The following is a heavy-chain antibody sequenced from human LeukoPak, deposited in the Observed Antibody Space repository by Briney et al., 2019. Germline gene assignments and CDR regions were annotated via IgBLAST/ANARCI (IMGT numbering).Heavy chain of an antibody. J-gene: IGHJ6*03. Sequence: SETLSLTCTVSGGSISSYYWSWIRQPPGKGLEWIGYIYYSGTTNYNPSLKSRVTISVDTSKNQFSLKLSSVTAADTAVYYCARTTMVRGTYYMDVWGKGTTVTISS. V-gene: IGHV4-59*01. CDR2: IYYSGTT. CDR1: GGSISSYY. D-gene: IGHD3-10*01. CDR3: ARTTMVRGTYYMDV.